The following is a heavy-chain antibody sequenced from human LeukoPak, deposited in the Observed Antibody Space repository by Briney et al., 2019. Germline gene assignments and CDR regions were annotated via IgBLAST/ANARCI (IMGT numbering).Heavy chain of an antibody. CDR1: GGSFSGYY. J-gene: IGHJ6*02. Sequence: KPSETLSLTCAVYGGSFSGYYWSWIRQPPGKGLEWIGEINHSGSTNYNPSLKSRVTISVDTSKNQFSLKLSSVTAADTAVYYCARGQYYYDSSVTYYGMDVWGQGTTVTVSS. D-gene: IGHD3-22*01. CDR3: ARGQYYYDSSVTYYGMDV. V-gene: IGHV4-34*01. CDR2: INHSGST.